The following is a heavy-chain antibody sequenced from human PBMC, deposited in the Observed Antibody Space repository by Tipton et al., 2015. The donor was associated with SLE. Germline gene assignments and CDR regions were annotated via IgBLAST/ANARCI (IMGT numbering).Heavy chain of an antibody. Sequence: GSLRLSCAASGFTFSYDWMTWVRQAPGKGLEWVANIKEDGSETYYEDSVKGRFTISRDNAKNSLYLQMNSLRAEDTAVYYCAPAGYSGAFDYWGQGTLVTVSS. CDR2: IKEDGSET. V-gene: IGHV3-7*01. CDR1: GFTFSYDW. CDR3: APAGYSGAFDY. J-gene: IGHJ4*02. D-gene: IGHD6-25*01.